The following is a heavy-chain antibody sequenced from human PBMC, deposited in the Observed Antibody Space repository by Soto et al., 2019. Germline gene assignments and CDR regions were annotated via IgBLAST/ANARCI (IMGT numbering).Heavy chain of an antibody. D-gene: IGHD1-20*01. V-gene: IGHV5-51*01. Sequence: PGESLKISCKGSGYSFTSYWIGWVRQMPGKGLGWMGIIYPGDSDTRYSPSFQGQVTISADKSINTAYLQWSSLKASATAMYYCARQYNWKKNSFDTWGQGTMVTVSS. CDR2: IYPGDSDT. CDR1: GYSFTSYW. J-gene: IGHJ5*02. CDR3: ARQYNWKKNSFDT.